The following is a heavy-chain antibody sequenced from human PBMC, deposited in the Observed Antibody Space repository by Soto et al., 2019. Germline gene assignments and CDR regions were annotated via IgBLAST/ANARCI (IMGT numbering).Heavy chain of an antibody. V-gene: IGHV3-23*01. CDR2: ISGNGANT. Sequence: LRLSCAASGFTFSTYAMTWVRQAPGKGLEWVSAISGNGANTHYADSVKGRFTISRDNSKNTLYLQMNSLRVEDTAVYYCAKGPSAYDSGRGYRGQGTLVTVSS. CDR1: GFTFSTYA. J-gene: IGHJ4*02. CDR3: AKGPSAYDSGRGY. D-gene: IGHD5-12*01.